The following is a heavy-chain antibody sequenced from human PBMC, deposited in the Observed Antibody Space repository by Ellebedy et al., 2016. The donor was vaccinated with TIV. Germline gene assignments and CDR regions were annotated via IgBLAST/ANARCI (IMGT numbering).Heavy chain of an antibody. CDR3: ARVAYCGGDCSRRGAFDI. D-gene: IGHD2-21*02. CDR2: ISSSSSTI. Sequence: GGSLRLSXATSGFTFTSHAMDWVRQAPGKGLEWVSYISSSSSTIYYADSVKGRFTISRDNAKNSLYLQMNSLRAEDTAVYYCARVAYCGGDCSRRGAFDIWGQGTMVTVSS. CDR1: GFTFTSHA. V-gene: IGHV3-48*04. J-gene: IGHJ3*02.